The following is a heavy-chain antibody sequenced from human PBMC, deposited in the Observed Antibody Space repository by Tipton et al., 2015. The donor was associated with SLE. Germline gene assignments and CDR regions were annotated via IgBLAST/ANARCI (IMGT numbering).Heavy chain of an antibody. CDR3: ARIWYDFWSGYYFDY. Sequence: SLRLSCAASGFTFSSYWMSWVRQAPGKGLEWVANIKQDGSEKYYVDSVKGRFTISRDNAKNSLYLQMNSLRAEDTAVYYCARIWYDFWSGYYFDYWGQGTLVTVSS. D-gene: IGHD3-3*01. V-gene: IGHV3-7*01. J-gene: IGHJ4*02. CDR2: IKQDGSEK. CDR1: GFTFSSYW.